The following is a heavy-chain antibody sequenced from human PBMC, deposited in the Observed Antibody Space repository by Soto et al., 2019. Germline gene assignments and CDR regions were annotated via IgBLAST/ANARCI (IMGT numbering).Heavy chain of an antibody. CDR3: ARAPETPPIVRVVVPYFFDS. CDR1: GGSMSSGGYY. D-gene: IGHD3-16*02. V-gene: IGHV4-31*03. Sequence: SETLSLTCTFSGGSMSSGGYYWSWIRQHPGKGLEWIGYIYYSGSTYFNPSLKSRVTISVDTSKNQFSLKLSSVTAADTAVYYCARAPETPPIVRVVVPYFFDSWGQGTLVTVSS. J-gene: IGHJ4*02. CDR2: IYYSGST.